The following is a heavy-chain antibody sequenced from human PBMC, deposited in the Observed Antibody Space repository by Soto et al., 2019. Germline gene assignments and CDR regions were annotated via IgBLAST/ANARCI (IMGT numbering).Heavy chain of an antibody. D-gene: IGHD3-10*01. J-gene: IGHJ4*02. Sequence: QVQLVQSGGEVKKPGASVKVSCKASGYTFTGYGISWVRQAPGQGLEWMGWISTHKGNTHYSQKLQGRVTMTTDTSTSTAYMELRSLGSDVTAVYYRARGWFGELLFDYWGQGTLVTVSS. CDR3: ARGWFGELLFDY. CDR1: GYTFTGYG. V-gene: IGHV1-18*01. CDR2: ISTHKGNT.